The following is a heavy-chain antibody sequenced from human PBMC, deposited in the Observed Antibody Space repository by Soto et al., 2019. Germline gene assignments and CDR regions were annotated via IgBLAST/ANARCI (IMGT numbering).Heavy chain of an antibody. Sequence: PGRPRRLPGIASGFSFSRCATSWVSKDPGKGLEWVSAISGSSGSTHYSDTVKVRFSLSRDNSKNMRYLQLNSIRAQSTAGNYWAKGPPRDMDVLGNRTTVTVSS. V-gene: IGHV3-23*01. CDR1: GFSFSRCA. J-gene: IGHJ6*03. CDR3: AKGPPRDMDV. CDR2: ISGSSGST.